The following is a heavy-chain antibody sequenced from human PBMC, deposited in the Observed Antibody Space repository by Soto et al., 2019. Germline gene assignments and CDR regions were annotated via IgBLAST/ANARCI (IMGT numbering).Heavy chain of an antibody. Sequence: QVQLVQSGAEVKKPGSSVKVSCKASGGTFCSYAISWVRQAPGQGLEWMVGIIPIFGTANYAQKFQGRVTITADESTSTAYMELSSLRSEDTAVYNCASRCIAEGGNYYYGMDVWGQGTTVTVSS. CDR3: ASRCIAEGGNYYYGMDV. CDR2: IIPIFGTA. D-gene: IGHD6-13*01. V-gene: IGHV1-69*01. CDR1: GGTFCSYA. J-gene: IGHJ6*02.